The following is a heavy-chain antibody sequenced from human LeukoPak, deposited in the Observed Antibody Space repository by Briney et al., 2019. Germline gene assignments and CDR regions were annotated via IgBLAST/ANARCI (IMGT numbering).Heavy chain of an antibody. Sequence: PSETLSLTCTVSGGSISSGGYYWSWIRQHPGKGLEWIGYIYYSGSTYYNPSLKSRVTISVDTSKNQFSLKLSSVTAADTAVYYCARAGDYGDVFDYWGQGTLVTVSS. J-gene: IGHJ4*02. CDR1: GGSISSGGYY. V-gene: IGHV4-31*03. D-gene: IGHD4-17*01. CDR3: ARAGDYGDVFDY. CDR2: IYYSGST.